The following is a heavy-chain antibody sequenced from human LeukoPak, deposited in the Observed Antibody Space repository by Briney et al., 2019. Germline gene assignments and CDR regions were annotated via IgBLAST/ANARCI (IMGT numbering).Heavy chain of an antibody. CDR2: ISSSGGYM. Sequence: GGSLRLSCAASGFTICTYEMSCGCQAPEKGLEWIAYISSSGGYMYADSVKGRFTISRDNAKNSLYLQMNSLRAEDTAVYYCARHNGWYDYWGQGTLVTVSS. J-gene: IGHJ4*02. D-gene: IGHD6-19*01. CDR1: GFTICTYE. CDR3: ARHNGWYDY. V-gene: IGHV3-48*03.